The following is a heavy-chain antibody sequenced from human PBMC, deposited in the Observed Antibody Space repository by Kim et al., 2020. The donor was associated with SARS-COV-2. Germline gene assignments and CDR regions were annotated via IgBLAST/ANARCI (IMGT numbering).Heavy chain of an antibody. CDR1: GYTFTSYY. V-gene: IGHV1-46*01. CDR3: ARAQDPYYYGSGSFNWFDP. J-gene: IGHJ5*02. CDR2: INPSGGST. D-gene: IGHD3-10*01. Sequence: ASVKVSCKASGYTFTSYYMHWVRQAPGQGLEWMGIINPSGGSTSYAQKFQGRVTMTRDTSTSTVYMELSSLRSEDTAVYYCARAQDPYYYGSGSFNWFDPWGQGTLVTVSS.